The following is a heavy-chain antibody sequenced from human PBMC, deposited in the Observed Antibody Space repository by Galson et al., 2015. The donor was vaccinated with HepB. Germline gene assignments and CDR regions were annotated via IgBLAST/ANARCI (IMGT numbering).Heavy chain of an antibody. CDR2: IIPIFGTA. V-gene: IGHV1-69*13. J-gene: IGHJ4*02. Sequence: SVKVSCKASGGTFSSYAISWVRQAPGQGLEWMGGIIPIFGTANYAQKFQGRVTITADESTSTAYMELSSLRSEDTAVYYCARDSRASGAAGTRSPPDYWGQGTLVTVSS. CDR3: ARDSRASGAAGTRSPPDY. D-gene: IGHD6-13*01. CDR1: GGTFSSYA.